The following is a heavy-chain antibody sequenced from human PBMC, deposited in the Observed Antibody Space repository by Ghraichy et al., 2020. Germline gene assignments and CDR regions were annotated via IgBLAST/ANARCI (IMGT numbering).Heavy chain of an antibody. V-gene: IGHV4-30-4*01. D-gene: IGHD2-2*01. CDR1: GGSISSGDYY. Sequence: SETLSLTCTVSGGSISSGDYYWSWIRQPPGKGLEWIGYIYYSGSTYYNPSLKSRVTISVDTSKNQFSLKLSSVTAADTAVYYCARDQVQPAANFGYYYYYMDVWGKGTTVTVSS. J-gene: IGHJ6*03. CDR3: ARDQVQPAANFGYYYYYMDV. CDR2: IYYSGST.